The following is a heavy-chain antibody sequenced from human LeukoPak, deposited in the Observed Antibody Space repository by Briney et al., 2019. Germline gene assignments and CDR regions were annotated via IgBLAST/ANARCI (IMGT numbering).Heavy chain of an antibody. CDR3: TTDWLTDYDFWSGYYQKYYFDY. Sequence: GGSLRLSCEASGFTFSYAWMSWVRQAPGKGLEWVGRIKSKTDGGTRDYAAPVRGRFTISRDDSTNTLYLQMNSLKTEDTAVYYCTTDWLTDYDFWSGYYQKYYFDYWGQGTLVTVSS. D-gene: IGHD3-3*01. CDR1: GFTFSYAW. CDR2: IKSKTDGGTR. V-gene: IGHV3-15*01. J-gene: IGHJ4*02.